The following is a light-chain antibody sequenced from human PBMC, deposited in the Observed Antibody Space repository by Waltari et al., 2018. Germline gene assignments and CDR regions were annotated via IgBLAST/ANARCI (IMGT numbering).Light chain of an antibody. J-gene: IGLJ2*01. V-gene: IGLV1-40*01. CDR3: QSYDSSLSGSVV. CDR2: GNV. Sequence: QSVLTQPPSVSGAPGQRVTISCTGSSSNIGAGYDVHWYQQLPRTAPKLLIYGNVSRPSGARDRLSGSKSGTSASLAIIGLQAEDEADYYCQSYDSSLSGSVVFGGGTKLTVL. CDR1: SSNIGAGYD.